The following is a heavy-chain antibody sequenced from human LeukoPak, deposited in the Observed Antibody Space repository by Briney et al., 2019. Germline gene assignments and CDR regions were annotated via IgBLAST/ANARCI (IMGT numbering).Heavy chain of an antibody. V-gene: IGHV3-21*01. CDR2: ISSSSSYI. CDR3: ARSGYSSSWYALDY. Sequence: AGGSLRLSCAASGFTFSSYSMNWVRQAPGKGLEWVSSISSSSSYIYYADSVKGRFTISRDNAKNSPYLQMNSLRAEDTAVYYCARSGYSSSWYALDYWGQGTLVTVSS. CDR1: GFTFSSYS. J-gene: IGHJ4*02. D-gene: IGHD6-13*01.